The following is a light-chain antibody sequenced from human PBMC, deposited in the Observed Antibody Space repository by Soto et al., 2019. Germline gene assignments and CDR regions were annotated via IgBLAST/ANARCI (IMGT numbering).Light chain of an antibody. Sequence: SALTQPASVSGSPGQSITISCTGTSSDAGSYNLVSWYQQHPGKAPKLMIYEGSKRPSGVSNRFSGSKSGNTASLTISGLQAEDEADYYCCSYAGSSTYVFGTGTKLTVL. CDR2: EGS. J-gene: IGLJ1*01. CDR3: CSYAGSSTYV. V-gene: IGLV2-23*01. CDR1: SSDAGSYNL.